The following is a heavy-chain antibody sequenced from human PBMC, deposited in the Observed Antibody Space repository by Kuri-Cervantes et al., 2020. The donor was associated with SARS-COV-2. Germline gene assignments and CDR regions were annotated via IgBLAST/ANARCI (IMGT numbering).Heavy chain of an antibody. CDR3: ARHVVTVIYFDY. CDR2: FYHSGST. Sequence: SETLSLTCTVSGYSISSGYYWGWIRQPPGKGLEWIGSFYHSGSTYYNPSLTSRVTISVDTSKNQFSLKLSSVTAADTAVYYCARHVVTVIYFDYWGQGTLVTVSS. D-gene: IGHD4-17*01. CDR1: GYSISSGYY. V-gene: IGHV4-38-2*02. J-gene: IGHJ4*02.